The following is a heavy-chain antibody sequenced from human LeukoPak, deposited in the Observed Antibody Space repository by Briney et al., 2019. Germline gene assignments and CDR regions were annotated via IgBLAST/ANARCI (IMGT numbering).Heavy chain of an antibody. CDR2: MNPNSGNT. V-gene: IGHV1-8*03. D-gene: IGHD3-10*01. Sequence: ASVKVSCKASGGTFSSYAINWVRQATGQGLEWMGWMNPNSGNTGYAQKFQGRVTITRNTSISTAYMELSSLRSEDTAVYYCARSAGGYWGQGTLVTVSS. J-gene: IGHJ4*02. CDR1: GGTFSSYA. CDR3: ARSAGGY.